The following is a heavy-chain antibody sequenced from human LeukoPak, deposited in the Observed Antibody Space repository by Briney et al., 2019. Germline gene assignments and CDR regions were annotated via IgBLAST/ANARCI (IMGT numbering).Heavy chain of an antibody. J-gene: IGHJ4*02. CDR3: ARSGYYYGSGTHLY. D-gene: IGHD3-10*01. V-gene: IGHV4-61*02. CDR1: GGSISSGSYY. CDR2: IYTSGST. Sequence: SETLSLTCTVSGGSISSGSYYWSWIRQPAGKGLEWIGRIYTSGSTNYNPSLKSRATISVDTSKNQFSLKLSSVTAADTAVYYCARSGYYYGSGTHLYWGQGTLVTVSS.